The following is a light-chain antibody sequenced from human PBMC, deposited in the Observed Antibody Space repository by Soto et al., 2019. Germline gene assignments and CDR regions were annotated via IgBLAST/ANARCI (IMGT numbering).Light chain of an antibody. J-gene: IGKJ1*01. CDR3: QQYNNWPKT. CDR1: QSISSS. V-gene: IGKV3-15*01. CDR2: GTT. Sequence: EIVMTQSPATLSVSPGERATLSCRASQSISSSLAWYQQRPGQAPRLLIYGTTTRAAGVPSRFSGSGSGEEFTLTISSLQSEDFAFYYCQQYNNWPKTFGQGTKVDIK.